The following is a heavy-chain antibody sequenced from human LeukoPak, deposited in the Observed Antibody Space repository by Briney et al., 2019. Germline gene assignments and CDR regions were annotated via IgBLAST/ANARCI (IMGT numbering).Heavy chain of an antibody. CDR3: ETASIAAGGAFDI. Sequence: PGGNVCLSCAASGFTISSIAMSWVRQAPGKGLVGVLDFSGSMDNTYYADSVKGRVTISRDNSKSTLYLQMNRLRAEDTAVYYCETASIAAGGAFDIWGQGTMVTVSS. CDR1: GFTISSIA. D-gene: IGHD6-25*01. J-gene: IGHJ3*02. CDR2: FSGSMDNT. V-gene: IGHV3-23*01.